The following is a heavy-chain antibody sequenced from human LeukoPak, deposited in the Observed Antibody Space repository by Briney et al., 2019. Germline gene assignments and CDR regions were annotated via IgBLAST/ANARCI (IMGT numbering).Heavy chain of an antibody. CDR3: ARASTYYYDSSDYGSLLAFDY. CDR2: INHSGRT. Sequence: SETLSLTCAVYGGSFSGYYWSWIRQPPGKGLEWIGEINHSGRTNYNPSLKSRVTISVDTSKNQFSLKLSSVTAADTAVYYCARASTYYYDSSDYGSLLAFDYWGQGTLVTVSS. V-gene: IGHV4-34*01. D-gene: IGHD3-22*01. CDR1: GGSFSGYY. J-gene: IGHJ4*02.